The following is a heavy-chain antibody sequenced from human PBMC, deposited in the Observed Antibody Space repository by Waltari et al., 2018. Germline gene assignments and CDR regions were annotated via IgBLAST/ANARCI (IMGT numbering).Heavy chain of an antibody. V-gene: IGHV1-69*12. CDR1: GGTFSSYA. Sequence: QVQLVPSGAEVKKPGSSVKVSCKASGGTFSSYAISLLRRAPGRGLEWMGGIIPIFGTANYAQKFQGRVTITADESTSTAYMELSSLRSEDTAVYYCARGRDYYGSGSYFYNWFDPWGQGTLVTVSS. D-gene: IGHD3-10*01. J-gene: IGHJ5*02. CDR2: IIPIFGTA. CDR3: ARGRDYYGSGSYFYNWFDP.